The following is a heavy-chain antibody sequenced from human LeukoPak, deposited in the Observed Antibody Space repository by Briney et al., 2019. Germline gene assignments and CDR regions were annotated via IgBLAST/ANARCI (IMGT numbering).Heavy chain of an antibody. CDR2: IYSGGST. CDR3: ARVGSDVLRYFDWSYYYFDY. J-gene: IGHJ4*02. CDR1: GFTVSSNY. V-gene: IGHV3-53*01. D-gene: IGHD3-9*01. Sequence: PGGSLRLSCAASGFTVSSNYMSWVRQAPGKGLEWVSVIYSGGSTYYADSVKGRFTISRDNSKSTLYLQMNSLRAEDTAVYYCARVGSDVLRYFDWSYYYFDYWGQGTLVTVSS.